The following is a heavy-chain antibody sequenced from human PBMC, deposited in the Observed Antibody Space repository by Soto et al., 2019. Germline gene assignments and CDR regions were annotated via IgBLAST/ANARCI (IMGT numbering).Heavy chain of an antibody. V-gene: IGHV5-10-1*01. J-gene: IGHJ4*02. D-gene: IGHD6-13*01. CDR3: ARHPLTHSRTWYAVGDY. CDR1: GYSFTSYW. CDR2: IDPSDSYT. Sequence: GESLKISCKGSGYSFTSYWISWVRQMPGKGLEWMGRIDPSDSYTTYSPSFQGHVTISTDRSISTAYLQWSSLKASDTAMYYCARHPLTHSRTWYAVGDYWGQGLLVTVSS.